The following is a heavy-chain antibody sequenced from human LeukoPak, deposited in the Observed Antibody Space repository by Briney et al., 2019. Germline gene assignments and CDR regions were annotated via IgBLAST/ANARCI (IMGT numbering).Heavy chain of an antibody. CDR3: VKHVGSRWSNNRFDP. CDR1: GFTFDSYA. J-gene: IGHJ5*02. Sequence: GGSLRLSCAASGFTFDSYAMSWGGQAPGKGLEGVSAVSRFGGTTYYADSAKGRFTISRDNSNNTVYLQMNSLRVGDTALYYCVKHVGSRWSNNRFDPWGQGTLVTVS. V-gene: IGHV3-23*01. D-gene: IGHD6-13*01. CDR2: VSRFGGTT.